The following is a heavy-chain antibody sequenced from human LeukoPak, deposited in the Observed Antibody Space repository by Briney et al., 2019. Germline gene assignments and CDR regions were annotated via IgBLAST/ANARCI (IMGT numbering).Heavy chain of an antibody. CDR1: GGSISSGSYY. J-gene: IGHJ4*02. CDR2: IYYSGST. CDR3: ARDGEVVPAASLRY. D-gene: IGHD2-2*01. V-gene: IGHV4-39*07. Sequence: SETLSLTCTVSGGSISSGSYYWGWIRQPPGKGLEWIGSIYYSGSTYNNPSIKSRVLKSRVTISVDTSKNQFSLELNSVTAADTAVYYCARDGEVVPAASLRYWGQGTLVTVSS.